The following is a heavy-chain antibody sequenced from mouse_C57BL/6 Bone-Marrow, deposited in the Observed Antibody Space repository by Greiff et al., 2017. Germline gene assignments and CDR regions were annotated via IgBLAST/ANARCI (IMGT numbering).Heavy chain of an antibody. J-gene: IGHJ3*01. Sequence: QVQLQQSGPGLVQPSQSLSITCTVSGFSLTSYGVHWVRQSPGKGLEWLGVIWSGGSTDYNAAFISRLSISKDNSNCQVFFKMNSLQADDTAIYYCARESFPPSTGAWFAYWGQGTLVTVSA. CDR2: IWSGGST. CDR3: ARESFPPSTGAWFAY. V-gene: IGHV2-2*01. D-gene: IGHD4-1*02. CDR1: GFSLTSYG.